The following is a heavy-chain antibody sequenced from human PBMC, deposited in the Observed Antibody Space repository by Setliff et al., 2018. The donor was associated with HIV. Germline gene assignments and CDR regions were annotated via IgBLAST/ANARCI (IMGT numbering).Heavy chain of an antibody. D-gene: IGHD2-15*01. V-gene: IGHV4-59*11. J-gene: IGHJ4*02. CDR1: GGSSSSHY. CDR3: ARENGDCSGGACYFMLDS. Sequence: SETLSLTCTVSGGSSSSHYWSWIRQPPGQGLKWIGYVHYSGTTNYNPSLKSRVTISVDASNNQFSLELRSMTAADTAVYYCARENGDCSGGACYFMLDSWGQGTRVTVSS. CDR2: VHYSGTT.